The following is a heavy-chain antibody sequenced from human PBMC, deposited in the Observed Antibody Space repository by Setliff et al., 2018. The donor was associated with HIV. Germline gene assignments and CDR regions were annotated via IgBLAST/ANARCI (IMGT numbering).Heavy chain of an antibody. J-gene: IGHJ5*02. CDR2: INTYNGNT. D-gene: IGHD2-21*01. CDR3: ARGGPARVALLYWFDP. Sequence: ASVKVSCKASGYNFVGYGINWLRQAPGQGLEWMGLINTYNGNTKYRQKFQGSVTMTTDTSTSTVYMERRNLRSDDTAVYFCARGGPARVALLYWFDPWGQGTLVTVSS. V-gene: IGHV1-18*01. CDR1: GYNFVGYG.